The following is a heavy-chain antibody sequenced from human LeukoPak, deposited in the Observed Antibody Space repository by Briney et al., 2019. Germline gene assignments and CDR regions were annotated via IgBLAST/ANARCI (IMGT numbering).Heavy chain of an antibody. CDR2: INHSGTT. J-gene: IGHJ5*02. D-gene: IGHD6-6*01. CDR3: ARDQSSITARPRRPKTWFDH. CDR1: GGSFSVDY. V-gene: IGHV4-34*01. Sequence: SESLSLTCAVYGGSFSVDYWTGVRQSPGKGRGWSGEINHSGTTNYNPSVRSRVTISIDKSKNQFSLKVSSVTAADTAIYYCARDQSSITARPRRPKTWFDHWGQGTLVTVSS.